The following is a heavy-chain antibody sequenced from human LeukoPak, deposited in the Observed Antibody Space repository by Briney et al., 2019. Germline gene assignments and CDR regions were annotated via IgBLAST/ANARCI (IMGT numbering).Heavy chain of an antibody. D-gene: IGHD6-19*01. V-gene: IGHV4-59*02. CDR2: VYYTGSS. Sequence: SESLSLTCSVSGGSVRNYYWNWIRQPPGKGLEWIGYVYYTGSSNSDPSLKSRVTMLVDTSKNQLALRLSSVSALDTAVYYCARGAYASAWYAFDIWGPGTGVSVTS. CDR3: ARGAYASAWYAFDI. J-gene: IGHJ3*02. CDR1: GGSVRNYY.